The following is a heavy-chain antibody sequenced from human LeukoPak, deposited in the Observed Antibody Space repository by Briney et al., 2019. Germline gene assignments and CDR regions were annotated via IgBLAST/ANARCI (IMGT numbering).Heavy chain of an antibody. CDR1: GYTFTSYG. Sequence: ASVKVSCKASGYTFTSYGISWVRQAPGQGLEWMGWMNPNSGNTGYAQKFQGRVTMTRNTSISTAYMELSSLRSEDTAVYYCARGLGRWLQFGYWGQGTLVTVSS. CDR2: MNPNSGNT. V-gene: IGHV1-8*02. CDR3: ARGLGRWLQFGY. J-gene: IGHJ4*02. D-gene: IGHD5-24*01.